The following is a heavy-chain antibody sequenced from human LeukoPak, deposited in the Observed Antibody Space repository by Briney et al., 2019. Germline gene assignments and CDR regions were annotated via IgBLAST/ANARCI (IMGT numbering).Heavy chain of an antibody. Sequence: QSGGSLRLSCAASGFTFSDFWMSWVRQAPGKGLECVASTNEAGGDKLYVDSVKGRFTISRDNSKNSLPLQMNSLTAEDTAIYYCAIATTGRGAFGSWGQGTLVSVSS. CDR3: AIATTGRGAFGS. D-gene: IGHD1-1*01. J-gene: IGHJ4*02. V-gene: IGHV3-7*01. CDR1: GFTFSDFW. CDR2: TNEAGGDK.